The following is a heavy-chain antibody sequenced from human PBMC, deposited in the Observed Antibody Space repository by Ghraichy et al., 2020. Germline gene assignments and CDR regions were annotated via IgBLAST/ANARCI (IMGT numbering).Heavy chain of an antibody. CDR3: ASSRSMDV. CDR1: GFTVITTY. Sequence: SCAASGFTVITTYMTWVRQAPGKGLEWVSTIYGGGSTYYADSVQGRFSVSRDNSKNTLYLQMNSLRAEDTGVYFCASSRSMDVWGQGTTVTVS. V-gene: IGHV3-66*01. CDR2: IYGGGST. J-gene: IGHJ6*02.